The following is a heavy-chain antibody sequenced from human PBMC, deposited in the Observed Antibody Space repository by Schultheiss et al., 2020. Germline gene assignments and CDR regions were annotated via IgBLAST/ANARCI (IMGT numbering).Heavy chain of an antibody. CDR3: ARSHFYESGGYPDY. V-gene: IGHV4-61*02. Sequence: SETLSLTCTVSGGSISSGDYYWSWIRQPPGKGLEWIGRIYTSGSTNYNPSLKSRVTMSVDTSKNQFSLKLSSVTAADTAVYFCARSHFYESGGYPDYWGQGTMVTVSS. J-gene: IGHJ4*03. CDR2: IYTSGST. D-gene: IGHD3-22*01. CDR1: GGSISSGDYY.